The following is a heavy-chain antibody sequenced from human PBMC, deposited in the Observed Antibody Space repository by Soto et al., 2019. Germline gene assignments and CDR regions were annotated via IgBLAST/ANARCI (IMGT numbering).Heavy chain of an antibody. CDR3: ARDKYCYGSGKDGMDV. Sequence: SETLSLTCTVSGGSISSGGYYWTWIRQHPGKGLEWIGYIYYSGSTYYNPSLKSRVTISVDTSKNQFSLKLSSVTAAVTAVYYCARDKYCYGSGKDGMDVWGQGTTVTVSS. J-gene: IGHJ6*02. CDR1: GGSISSGGYY. CDR2: IYYSGST. D-gene: IGHD3-10*01. V-gene: IGHV4-31*03.